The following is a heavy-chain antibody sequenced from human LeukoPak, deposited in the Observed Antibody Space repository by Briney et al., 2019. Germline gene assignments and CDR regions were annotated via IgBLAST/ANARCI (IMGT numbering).Heavy chain of an antibody. J-gene: IGHJ5*01. CDR2: IRDSGET. CDR1: GFTFSSYS. CDR3: ARDRAVTQVWVEFDS. V-gene: IGHV3-66*03. Sequence: GGSLRLSCAASGFTFSSYSMNWVRQAPGKGLEWVSLIRDSGETFYADSVKGRFTISRDNSKNTMYLQMNRLRVEDTAVYFCARDRAVTQVWVEFDSWGQGTLVTVSS. D-gene: IGHD3-16*01.